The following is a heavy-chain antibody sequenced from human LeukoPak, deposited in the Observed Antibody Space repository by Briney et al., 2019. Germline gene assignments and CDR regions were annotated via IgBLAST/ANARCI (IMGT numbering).Heavy chain of an antibody. CDR3: ARGEVSTAMVDC. V-gene: IGHV4-34*01. CDR1: GGSYSGYY. J-gene: IGHJ4*02. CDR2: INHSGST. D-gene: IGHD5-18*01. Sequence: TSETLSLTCAVYGGSYSGYYWSWIRQPPGKGLEWIGEINHSGSTNYNPSLKSRVTISVDTSKNQFSLKLSSVTAADTAVYYCARGEVSTAMVDCWGQGTLVTVSS.